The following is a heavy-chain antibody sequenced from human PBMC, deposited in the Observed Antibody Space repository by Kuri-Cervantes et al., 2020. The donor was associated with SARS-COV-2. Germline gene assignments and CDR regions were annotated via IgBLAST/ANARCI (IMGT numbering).Heavy chain of an antibody. CDR1: GFTFSSYG. V-gene: IGHV3-74*01. D-gene: IGHD4-17*01. Sequence: GESLKISCAASGFTFSSYGMHWVRQAPGKGLVWVSRINSDGSSTSYADSVKGRFTISRDNAKNTLYLQMNSLRAEDTAVYYCARAGDYVLRAFDIWGQGTMVTVSS. J-gene: IGHJ3*02. CDR3: ARAGDYVLRAFDI. CDR2: INSDGSST.